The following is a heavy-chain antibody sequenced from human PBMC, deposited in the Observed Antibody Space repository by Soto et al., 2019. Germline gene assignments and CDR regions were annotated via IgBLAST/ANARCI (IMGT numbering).Heavy chain of an antibody. CDR2: VYYTGSA. Sequence: QVQLEESGPGLVKPSETLSLTCGISGDSISTHYWTWMRQPPGKGLEWIAYVYYTGSATYNPSLKSRVTISVDTSNSHISLKVNSMSATDTAVYYCARGRGDAAGKRLDSWGQGTLVTVSS. J-gene: IGHJ4*02. CDR1: GDSISTHY. V-gene: IGHV4-59*11. D-gene: IGHD6-13*01. CDR3: ARGRGDAAGKRLDS.